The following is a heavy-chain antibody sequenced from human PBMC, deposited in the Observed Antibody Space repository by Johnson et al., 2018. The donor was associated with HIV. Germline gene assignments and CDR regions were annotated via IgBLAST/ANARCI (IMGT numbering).Heavy chain of an antibody. CDR1: GFTFSSYA. Sequence: VQLVESGGGLVQPGGSLRLSCAASGFTFSSYAMHWVRQAPGKGLEYVSAISSNGGSTYYANSVKGRFTISRDNSKNTLYLQMGSLRAEDMAVYYCARESTATRGDAFDICGQGTMVTVSS. D-gene: IGHD4-17*01. CDR2: ISSNGGST. J-gene: IGHJ3*02. CDR3: ARESTATRGDAFDI. V-gene: IGHV3-64*01.